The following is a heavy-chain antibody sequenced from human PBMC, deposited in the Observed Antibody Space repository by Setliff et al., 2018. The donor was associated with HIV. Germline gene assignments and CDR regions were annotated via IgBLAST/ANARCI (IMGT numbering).Heavy chain of an antibody. CDR1: GGSISSSSYY. Sequence: PSEPLSLTCIVSGGSISSSSYYWGWIRQPPGKGLEWIGTVYYSGSTYYNPSLKSRVTISVDTSENQFSLKLSSVTAADTAVYYCARDGYSSSWYVISGSFDYWGQGILVTVSS. J-gene: IGHJ4*02. CDR2: VYYSGST. V-gene: IGHV4-39*07. D-gene: IGHD6-13*01. CDR3: ARDGYSSSWYVISGSFDY.